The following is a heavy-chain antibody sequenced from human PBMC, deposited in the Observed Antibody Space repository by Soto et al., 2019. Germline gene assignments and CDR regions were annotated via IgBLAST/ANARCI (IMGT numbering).Heavy chain of an antibody. V-gene: IGHV4-39*01. J-gene: IGHJ4*01. CDR2: LYYRGAT. CDR1: GGSIKNTNYH. CDR3: FGVMAATLDY. Sequence: SETLSLTCSVSGGSIKNTNYHWGWIRQPPGKGLEWIGTLYYRGATDYNPSLETRVTISVDTSKNLLSLNLSSVTAADTAVYYCFGVMAATLDYWGQGTLVTVSS. D-gene: IGHD2-21*02.